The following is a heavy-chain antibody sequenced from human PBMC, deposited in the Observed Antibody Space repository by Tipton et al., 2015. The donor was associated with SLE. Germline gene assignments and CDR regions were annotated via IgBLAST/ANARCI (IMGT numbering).Heavy chain of an antibody. Sequence: TLSLTCTVSGASVSSSNYYWGWIRQSPKKGLEWIGHIYYSGSTYFNPSLKSRLTMSIDTSKNQFSLNLRSVTAADAAVYYCARITTYGAFDSWGQGTMVTVS. CDR1: GASVSSSNYY. D-gene: IGHD3-3*01. CDR2: IYYSGST. CDR3: ARITTYGAFDS. J-gene: IGHJ3*01. V-gene: IGHV4-31*03.